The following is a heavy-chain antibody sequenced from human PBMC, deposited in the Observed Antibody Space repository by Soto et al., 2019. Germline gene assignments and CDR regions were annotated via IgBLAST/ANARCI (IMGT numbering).Heavy chain of an antibody. CDR1: GFTVSSNY. D-gene: IGHD6-19*01. CDR3: ARDLAVAGTPDLGFDY. V-gene: IGHV3-66*01. J-gene: IGHJ4*02. CDR2: IYTGGST. Sequence: GXSLRLSCAASGFTVSSNYLNWFRQAPVKGLEWVSVIYTGGSTYYADSVKGRFTFSRDNSKNTLYLQMNSLRVEDTAVYYCARDLAVAGTPDLGFDYWGQGTLVTVSS.